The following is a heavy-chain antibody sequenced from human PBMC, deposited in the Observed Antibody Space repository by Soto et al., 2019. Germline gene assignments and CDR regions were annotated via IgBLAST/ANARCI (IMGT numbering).Heavy chain of an antibody. D-gene: IGHD6-13*01. J-gene: IGHJ6*02. CDR2: IYYSGST. V-gene: IGHV4-31*03. CDR1: GGSISSGGYY. Sequence: QVQLQESGPGLVKPSQTLSLTCTVSGGSISSGGYYWSWIRQHPGKGLEWIGYIYYSGSTYYNPYRKSRVTIXXDXSXXQFSLKLSSVTAADTAVYYCASAPGTQFHYYGMDVWGQGTTVTVSS. CDR3: ASAPGTQFHYYGMDV.